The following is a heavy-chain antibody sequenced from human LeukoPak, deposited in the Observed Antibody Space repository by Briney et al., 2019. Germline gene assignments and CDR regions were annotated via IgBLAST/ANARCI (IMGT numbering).Heavy chain of an antibody. CDR1: GGSISTYF. D-gene: IGHD5-12*01. J-gene: IGHJ6*02. V-gene: IGHV4-59*01. CDR3: AKDSGLRRWEVATFYHYDLDV. CDR2: VYYSGST. Sequence: PSETLSLTCTVSGGSISTYFWNWIRQPPGKGLEWIGYVYYSGSTEYNPSLKSRVTISVDTSKNQFSLKLNSVTAADTAVYYCAKDSGLRRWEVATFYHYDLDVWGQGTTVTVS.